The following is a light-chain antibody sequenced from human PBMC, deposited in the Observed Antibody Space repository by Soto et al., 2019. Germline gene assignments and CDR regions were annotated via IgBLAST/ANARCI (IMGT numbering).Light chain of an antibody. J-gene: IGLJ3*02. CDR1: SGDVGNYDL. V-gene: IGLV2-23*02. CDR3: CSYAGNGAWV. CDR2: EVS. Sequence: QSVLTQPASVSGSHGQSITISCSGSSGDVGNYDLVSWYQQIPGKAPQLMIFEVSRRPSRVSDRFSGSKSGNTASLTISGLQAEDEGDFYCCSYAGNGAWVFGGGTKLTVL.